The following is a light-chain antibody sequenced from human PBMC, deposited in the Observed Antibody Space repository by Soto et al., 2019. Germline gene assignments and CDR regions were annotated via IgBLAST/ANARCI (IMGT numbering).Light chain of an antibody. CDR3: SSKRGSTGV. V-gene: IGLV2-14*01. CDR2: DVS. J-gene: IGLJ1*01. Sequence: LTQPASVSGSPGHTITISCTGTSSDVGGYDYVSWHQQHPGKAPKLMIYDVSKRPSGVSNRFSGSKSGNTASLTISGLQAEDEADYYCSSKRGSTGVFGTGTKVTVL. CDR1: SSDVGGYDY.